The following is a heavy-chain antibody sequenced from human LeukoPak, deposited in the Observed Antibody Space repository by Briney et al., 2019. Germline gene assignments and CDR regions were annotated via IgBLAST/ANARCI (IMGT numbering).Heavy chain of an antibody. J-gene: IGHJ6*03. D-gene: IGHD2-2*01. CDR3: AREVWGVVPAARALYYYYYMDV. Sequence: SETLSLTCAVYGGSFSGYYWSWIRQPPGKGLEWIGEINHSGSTNYNPSLKSRVTISVDTSKNQFSLKLSSVTAADTAVYYCAREVWGVVPAARALYYYYYMDVWGKGTTVTVSS. V-gene: IGHV4-34*01. CDR1: GGSFSGYY. CDR2: INHSGST.